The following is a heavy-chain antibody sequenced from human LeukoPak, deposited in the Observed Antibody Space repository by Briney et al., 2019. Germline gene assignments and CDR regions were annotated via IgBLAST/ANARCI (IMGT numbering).Heavy chain of an antibody. V-gene: IGHV1-24*01. CDR1: GYTLTEFS. D-gene: IGHD3-9*01. CDR2: FDPEDGET. J-gene: IGHJ4*02. Sequence: ASVTVSCKVSGYTLTEFSMHWVRQAPGKGLEWMGGFDPEDGETIHAQKFQGRVSMTEDTSTDTAYMELSSLRSEDTAVYYCATDLRRITIFWGYWGQGTLVTVSS. CDR3: ATDLRRITIFWGY.